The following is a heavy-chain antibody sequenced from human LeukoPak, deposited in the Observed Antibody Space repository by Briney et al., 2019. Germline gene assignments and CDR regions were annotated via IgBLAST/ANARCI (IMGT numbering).Heavy chain of an antibody. CDR3: ARDKVLNGFDI. Sequence: SQTLSLTCAICGDSVSSNTGIWNWVRQSPSRGLEWLGRTYYRSKWFIDYALSVKGRMTINPDTSKNQFSLQLNSVTPEDTAVYYCARDKVLNGFDIWGQGTMVTVSS. V-gene: IGHV6-1*01. CDR1: GDSVSSNTGI. CDR2: TYYRSKWFI. J-gene: IGHJ3*02. D-gene: IGHD2-8*02.